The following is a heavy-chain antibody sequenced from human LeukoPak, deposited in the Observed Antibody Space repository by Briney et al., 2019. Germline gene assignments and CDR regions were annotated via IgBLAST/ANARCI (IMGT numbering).Heavy chain of an antibody. CDR2: ITCSGST. J-gene: IGHJ4*02. CDR1: GDSISSYY. V-gene: IGHV4-59*01. Sequence: PSETLSLTCTVSGDSISSYYWSWFRQPPGKGLEWIGYITCSGSTKYNSSLKSRVTISVDTSKNQFSLKLSSVTAADTAVYYCARTSTGDYWGQGTLVTVSS. CDR3: ARTSTGDY. D-gene: IGHD1-14*01.